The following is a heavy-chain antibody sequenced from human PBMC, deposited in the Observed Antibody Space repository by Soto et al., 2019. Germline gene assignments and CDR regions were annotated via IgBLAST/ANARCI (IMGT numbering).Heavy chain of an antibody. D-gene: IGHD6-13*01. CDR2: IIPIFGTA. CDR3: AGDSGYSSSWHGGWFDP. J-gene: IGHJ5*02. CDR1: GGTFSSYA. V-gene: IGHV1-69*01. Sequence: QVQLVQSGAEVKKPGSSVKVSCKASGGTFSSYAISWVRQAPGQVLEWMGGIIPIFGTANYAQKFQGRGTITEDVSTSKTYVELSSLRSEVTAVYYCAGDSGYSSSWHGGWFDPWGQGALVTVSS.